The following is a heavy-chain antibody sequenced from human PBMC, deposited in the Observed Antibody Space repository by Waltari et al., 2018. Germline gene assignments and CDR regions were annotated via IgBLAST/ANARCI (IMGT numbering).Heavy chain of an antibody. Sequence: EVQLVEYGGGLVQPGRSLRLSCTASGFTFGDYAMSWVRQAPGKGREWVGFIRSKAYGGPTEYAASVKGIFTISRYDSQSIAYLQMNSLKTEDTAVYYCTIVDSSGYGFSYYYMDVWGKVTTVTVSS. CDR3: TIVDSSGYGFSYYYMDV. V-gene: IGHV3-49*04. CDR1: GFTFGDYA. D-gene: IGHD3-22*01. J-gene: IGHJ6*03. CDR2: IRSKAYGGPT.